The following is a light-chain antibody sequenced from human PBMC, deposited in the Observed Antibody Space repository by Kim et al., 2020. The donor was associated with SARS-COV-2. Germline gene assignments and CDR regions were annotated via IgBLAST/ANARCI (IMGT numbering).Light chain of an antibody. Sequence: IVMTQSPDSLAVSLGERATINCKSSQSVLSNSNNKNYLTWYQQKPGQPPKLLIYWASTRESGVPDRFSGSGSGTDFTLTISSLQAEDVAIYYCQQYYDSRYSFGQGTKLEI. CDR2: WAS. CDR3: QQYYDSRYS. J-gene: IGKJ2*03. V-gene: IGKV4-1*01. CDR1: QSVLSNSNNKNY.